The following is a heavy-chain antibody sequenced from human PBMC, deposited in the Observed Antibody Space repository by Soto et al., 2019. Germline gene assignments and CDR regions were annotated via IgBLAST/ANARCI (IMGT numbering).Heavy chain of an antibody. CDR3: SRNPYGSGLFDP. Sequence: QVQLVQSGAEVKKPGASVKVSCKASGYNFIDYDINWMRQSTGPGLEWMGWMTPNSGNTGYAQKFQGRVTLTRDTSIGTAYMELSSLETEDTAVYYCSRNPYGSGLFDPWGQGTLVTVSS. CDR2: MTPNSGNT. CDR1: GYNFIDYD. V-gene: IGHV1-8*01. D-gene: IGHD6-19*01. J-gene: IGHJ5*02.